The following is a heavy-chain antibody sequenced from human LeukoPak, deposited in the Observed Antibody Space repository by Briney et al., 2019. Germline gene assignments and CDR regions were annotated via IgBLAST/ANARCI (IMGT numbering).Heavy chain of an antibody. D-gene: IGHD4-17*01. CDR2: IYYSGST. Sequence: SETLSLTCTVSGGSISSSSYYWGWIRQPPGKGLEWIGSIYYSGSTYYNPSLKSRVTISVDTSKNQFSLKLSSVTAADTAVYYCARVPAVTFFDYWGQGTLVTVSS. CDR3: ARVPAVTFFDY. CDR1: GGSISSSSYY. V-gene: IGHV4-39*01. J-gene: IGHJ4*02.